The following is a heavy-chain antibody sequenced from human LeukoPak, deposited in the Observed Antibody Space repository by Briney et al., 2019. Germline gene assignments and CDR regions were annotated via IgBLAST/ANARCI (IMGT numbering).Heavy chain of an antibody. CDR1: GFTFDDYA. CDR3: AKDRGYDFWSGFRYMDV. J-gene: IGHJ6*03. D-gene: IGHD3-3*01. V-gene: IGHV3-9*03. Sequence: SLRLSCAASGFTFDDYAMHWVRQAPGKGLEWVSGISWNSGSIGYADSVKGRFTISRGNAKSSLYLQMNSLRAEDMALYYCAKDRGYDFWSGFRYMDVWGKGTTVTVSS. CDR2: ISWNSGSI.